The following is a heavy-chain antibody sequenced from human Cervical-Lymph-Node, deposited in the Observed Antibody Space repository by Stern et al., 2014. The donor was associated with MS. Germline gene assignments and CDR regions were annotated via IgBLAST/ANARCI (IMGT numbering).Heavy chain of an antibody. V-gene: IGHV2-70*04. Sequence: QVTLKESGPALLRPTETLRLTCTFSGLSISTTGMRVSWIRQPPGKALEWLARIDWDDEKFYNTSLKTRVTISKDTSKNHVVLTMTNVDPVDTATYYCARLGAVGGLDFWGQGTLVTVSS. CDR2: IDWDDEK. D-gene: IGHD6-19*01. CDR3: ARLGAVGGLDF. J-gene: IGHJ4*02. CDR1: GLSISTTGMR.